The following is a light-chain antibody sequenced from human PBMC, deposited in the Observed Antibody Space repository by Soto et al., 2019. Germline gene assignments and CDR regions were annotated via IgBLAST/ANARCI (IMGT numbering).Light chain of an antibody. J-gene: IGKJ4*01. CDR1: QNIGRF. CDR2: VAS. V-gene: IGKV1-39*01. Sequence: DIQMTQSPSSLPASVGDGVTITCRASQNIGRFLNWHQQKPGKAPNVLINVASTLRSGVPSRFSGSGSGTDFNLTINSLQPEDFATYFCQQSFTTPLTFGGGTKV. CDR3: QQSFTTPLT.